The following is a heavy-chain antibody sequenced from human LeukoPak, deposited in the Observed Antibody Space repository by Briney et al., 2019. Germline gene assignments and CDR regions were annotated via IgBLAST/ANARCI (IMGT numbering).Heavy chain of an antibody. CDR2: MDPNSGKT. CDR3: ARAKAPSSHYYYMDV. J-gene: IGHJ6*03. V-gene: IGHV1-8*01. CDR1: GYSLIGYD. Sequence: ASVKVSCKASGYSLIGYDLSWVRQATGQGLEWMGWMDPNSGKTTYAQKFQGGVTMTRNTSISTAYMELSSLRSEDTAVYYCARAKAPSSHYYYMDVWGKGTTVTVSS.